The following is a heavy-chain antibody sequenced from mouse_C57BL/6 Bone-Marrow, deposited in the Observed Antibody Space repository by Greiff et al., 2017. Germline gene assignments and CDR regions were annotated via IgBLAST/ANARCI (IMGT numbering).Heavy chain of an antibody. D-gene: IGHD2-10*01. CDR3: ERPPYWDWYFDV. Sequence: EVMLVESGGDLVKPGGSLKLSCAASGFTFSSYGMSWVRQTPDKRLEWVATISSGGSYTYYPDSVKGRFTISRDNATNTLYLQMRSMKSEDTAMSVCERPPYWDWYFDVWGTGTTVTVSS. CDR1: GFTFSSYG. CDR2: ISSGGSYT. V-gene: IGHV5-6*01. J-gene: IGHJ1*03.